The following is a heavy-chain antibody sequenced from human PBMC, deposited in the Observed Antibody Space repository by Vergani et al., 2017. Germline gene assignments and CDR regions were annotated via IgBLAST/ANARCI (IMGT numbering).Heavy chain of an antibody. CDR2: IYYSGST. D-gene: IGHD6-13*01. CDR3: AREKGTAADT. CDR1: GYTFTSYG. V-gene: IGHV1-18*04. Sequence: QVQLVQSGAEVKKPGASVKVSCKASGYTFTSYGISWVRQAPGQGLEWIGYIYYSGSTNYNPSLKSRVTISVDTSKNQFSLKLSSVTAADTAVYYCAREKGTAADTWGQGTLVTVSS. J-gene: IGHJ5*02.